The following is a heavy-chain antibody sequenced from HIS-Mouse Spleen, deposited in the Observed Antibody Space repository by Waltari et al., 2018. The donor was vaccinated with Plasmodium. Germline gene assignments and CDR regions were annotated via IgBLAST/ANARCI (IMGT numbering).Heavy chain of an antibody. CDR2: ISYDGSNK. V-gene: IGHV3-30*18. J-gene: IGHJ4*02. Sequence: QVQLEESGGGVVQPGRSLRRSCAASGFTFSRYVMTWVRQAPGKGVEWVAVISYDGSNKNYADSVKGRFTISRDNSKNTLYLQMNSLRAEDTAVYYCAKAQGVINFDYWGQGTLVTVSS. D-gene: IGHD3-16*01. CDR1: GFTFSRYV. CDR3: AKAQGVINFDY.